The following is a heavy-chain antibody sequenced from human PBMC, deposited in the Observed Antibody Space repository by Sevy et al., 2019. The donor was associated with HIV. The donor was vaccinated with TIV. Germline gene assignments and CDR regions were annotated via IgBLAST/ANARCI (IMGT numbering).Heavy chain of an antibody. CDR2: IYYSGST. V-gene: IGHV4-61*01. CDR1: GGSVSSGSYY. CDR3: ARVLRPSYFDY. Sequence: SETVSLTCTVSGGSVSSGSYYWSWIRQPPGKGLEWIGYIYYSGSTNYNPSLKSRVTISVDTSKNQFSLKLSSVTAADTAVYYCARVLRPSYFDYWGQGTLVTVSS. J-gene: IGHJ4*02.